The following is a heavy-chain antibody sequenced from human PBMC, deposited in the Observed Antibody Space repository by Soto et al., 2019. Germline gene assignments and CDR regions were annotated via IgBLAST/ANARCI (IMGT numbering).Heavy chain of an antibody. J-gene: IGHJ3*02. Sequence: AXGSLRLCCAAAGFTFSDYYMTWIRQAPGKGLEWVSYITSSGTGVYYPDSVKGRFTISRDNAKKSLYLQMSSLRAEDTAVYYCARAYSDAFDIWGQGTMVTVSS. CDR3: ARAYSDAFDI. CDR2: ITSSGTGV. CDR1: GFTFSDYY. V-gene: IGHV3-11*01. D-gene: IGHD2-15*01.